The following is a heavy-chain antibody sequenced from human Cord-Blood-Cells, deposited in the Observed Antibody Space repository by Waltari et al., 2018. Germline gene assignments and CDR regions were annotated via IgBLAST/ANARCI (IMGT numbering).Heavy chain of an antibody. CDR3: ARDQYDSSGYYYY. D-gene: IGHD3-22*01. CDR2: INAGNGNT. J-gene: IGHJ4*02. CDR1: GDTGSSYD. V-gene: IGHV1-3*01. Sequence: VQPVQCGTEVKNRPASPEDACKAPGDTGSSYDTHWVRQAPGQRLEWMGWINAGNGNTKYSQKFQGRVTITRDTSASTAYMELSSLRSEDTAVYYCARDQYDSSGYYYYWGQGTLVTVSS.